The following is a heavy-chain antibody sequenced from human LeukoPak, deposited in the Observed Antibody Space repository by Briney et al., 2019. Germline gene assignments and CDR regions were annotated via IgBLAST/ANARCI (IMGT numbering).Heavy chain of an antibody. CDR2: INPNSGGT. D-gene: IGHD6-19*01. CDR3: ARLVGQGSGWYEGEGYYFDY. V-gene: IGHV1-2*04. CDR1: GYTFTGYY. Sequence: ASVKVSCKASGYTFTGYYMHWVRQAPGQGLEWMGWINPNSGGTNYAQKFQGWVTMTRDTSISTAYMELSRLRSDDTAVYYCARLVGQGSGWYEGEGYYFDYWGQGTLVTVSS. J-gene: IGHJ4*02.